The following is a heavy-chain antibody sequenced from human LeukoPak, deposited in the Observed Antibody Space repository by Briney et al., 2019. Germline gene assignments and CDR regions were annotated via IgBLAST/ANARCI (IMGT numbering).Heavy chain of an antibody. D-gene: IGHD3-10*01. J-gene: IGHJ4*02. CDR2: ISYDGNNK. Sequence: GGSLRLSCAASGFTFSSYGMHWVRQAPGKGLEWVAVISYDGNNKYYADSVKGRFTISRDNSKNTLYLQMNSLRAEDTAVYYCAKDRSGSYPFDYWGQGTLVTVSS. CDR1: GFTFSSYG. V-gene: IGHV3-30*18. CDR3: AKDRSGSYPFDY.